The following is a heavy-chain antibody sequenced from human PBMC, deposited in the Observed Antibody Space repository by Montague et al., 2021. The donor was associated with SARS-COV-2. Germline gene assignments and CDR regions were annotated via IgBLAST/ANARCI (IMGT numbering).Heavy chain of an antibody. Sequence: TLSLTCTVSGGSISGGGYYWSWIRQHPGKGLEWIGHIYYSGSTYYNPSLKSRVTISVDTSKNQFSLKLSSVTAADTAVYYCARATRSIVVLNWFDPWGQGTLVTVSS. J-gene: IGHJ5*02. D-gene: IGHD3-22*01. CDR1: GGSISGGGYY. CDR3: ARATRSIVVLNWFDP. CDR2: IYYSGST. V-gene: IGHV4-31*03.